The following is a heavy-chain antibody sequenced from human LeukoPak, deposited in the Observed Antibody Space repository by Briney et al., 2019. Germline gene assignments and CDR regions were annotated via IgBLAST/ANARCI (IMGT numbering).Heavy chain of an antibody. V-gene: IGHV3-53*01. CDR3: VRAVHHLFYSDSSGYYGDAFDV. CDR1: GYSVRTNY. J-gene: IGHJ3*01. Sequence: GGSLRLSCAASGYSVRTNYMCCVPHAPGKVLEWASVIYSGGTIRYADSVKGRFTISRDNSRDTLHLQMSSLRVDDTAVYYCVRAVHHLFYSDSSGYYGDAFDVWGQGTVVTVSS. D-gene: IGHD3-22*01. CDR2: IYSGGTI.